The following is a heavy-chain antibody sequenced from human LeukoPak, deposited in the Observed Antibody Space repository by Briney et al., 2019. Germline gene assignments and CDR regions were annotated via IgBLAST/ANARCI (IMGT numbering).Heavy chain of an antibody. D-gene: IGHD1-26*01. CDR2: IWYDGSNK. J-gene: IGHJ4*02. Sequence: GGSLRLSCAASGLTFSGYDMHWVRQAPGKGPEWVAVIWYDGSNKYYADSVKGRFTISRDNSKNTLYLQMNSLRAEDTAVYYCARGRIVGAMSYYFDYWGQGTLVTVSS. CDR3: ARGRIVGAMSYYFDY. V-gene: IGHV3-33*08. CDR1: GLTFSGYD.